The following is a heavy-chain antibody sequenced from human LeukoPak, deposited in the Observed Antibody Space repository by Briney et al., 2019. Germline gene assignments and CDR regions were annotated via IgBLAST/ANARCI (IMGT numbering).Heavy chain of an antibody. CDR3: ARDCCGDYYGYYFDY. CDR1: GYTFTGYY. V-gene: IGHV1-2*02. J-gene: IGHJ4*02. D-gene: IGHD1-26*01. Sequence: ASVKVSCKASGYTFTGYYMHWVRQAPGQGLEWMGWINPNSGGTNYAQKFQGRVTMTRDTSISTAYMELSRLRSDDTAVYYCARDCCGDYYGYYFDYWGQGTLVTVSS. CDR2: INPNSGGT.